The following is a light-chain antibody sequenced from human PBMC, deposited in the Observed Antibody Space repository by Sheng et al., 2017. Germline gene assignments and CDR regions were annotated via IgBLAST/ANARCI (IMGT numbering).Light chain of an antibody. CDR2: GAS. CDR3: QQYGGRLYT. Sequence: EIVLTQSPATLSLSPGERATLSCRASQSVSSYLAWYQQKPGQAPRLLIYGASSRATDIPDRFSGSGSGTDFTLSISRLEPEDFGVYYCQQYGGRLYTFGQGTKLEI. CDR1: QSVSSY. J-gene: IGKJ2*01. V-gene: IGKV3-20*01.